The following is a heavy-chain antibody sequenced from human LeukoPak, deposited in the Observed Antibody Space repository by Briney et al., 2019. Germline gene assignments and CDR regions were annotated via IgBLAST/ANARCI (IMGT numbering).Heavy chain of an antibody. CDR3: ARAMVRGVRVRPTLDY. CDR2: ISYDGSNK. V-gene: IGHV3-30-3*01. D-gene: IGHD3-10*01. Sequence: PGRSLRLSCAASGFTFSSYAMHWVRQAPGKGLEWVAVISYDGSNKYYADSVKGRFTISRDNSKNTLYLQMNSLRAEDTAVYYCARAMVRGVRVRPTLDYWGQGTLVTVSS. CDR1: GFTFSSYA. J-gene: IGHJ4*02.